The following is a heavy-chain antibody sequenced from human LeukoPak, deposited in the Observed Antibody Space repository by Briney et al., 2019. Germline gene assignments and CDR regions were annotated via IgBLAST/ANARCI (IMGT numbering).Heavy chain of an antibody. CDR3: ARHERDVSLDHAFDI. D-gene: IGHD5-24*01. CDR2: IYYSAST. CDR1: GGSISSYY. Sequence: ETLSLTCPISGGSISSYYWSWIRQPPGKGLEWIGYIYYSASTSYSPSLKSRVTILVDTSKNQFSLKLRAVTVADTALYYCARHERDVSLDHAFDIWGQGTMVTVSS. V-gene: IGHV4-59*08. J-gene: IGHJ3*02.